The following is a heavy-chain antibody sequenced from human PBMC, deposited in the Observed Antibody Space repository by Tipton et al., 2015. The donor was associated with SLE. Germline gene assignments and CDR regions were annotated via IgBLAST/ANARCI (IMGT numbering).Heavy chain of an antibody. J-gene: IGHJ5*02. CDR1: GGSISSHY. V-gene: IGHV4-59*11. Sequence: TLSLTCTVSGGSISSHYWSWIRQPPGKGQEWIGDIYYSGNTNYNPSLKSRVTISVDTSKNQFSLKLSSVTAADTAVFYCARSGFLEWLYRFDPWGQGPLVTVPS. CDR2: IYYSGNT. D-gene: IGHD3-3*01. CDR3: ARSGFLEWLYRFDP.